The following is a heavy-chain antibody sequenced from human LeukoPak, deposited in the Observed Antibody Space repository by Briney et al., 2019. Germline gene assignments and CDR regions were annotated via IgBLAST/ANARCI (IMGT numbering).Heavy chain of an antibody. CDR3: ARDFTAVAGTVDY. D-gene: IGHD6-19*01. CDR2: IKQDGSEK. J-gene: IGHJ4*02. CDR1: GFTFSSYW. Sequence: GGSLRLSCAASGFTFSSYWMSWVRQALGKGLEWVANIKQDGSEKYYVDSVKGRFTISRDNAKNSLYLQMNSLRAEDTAVYYCARDFTAVAGTVDYWGQGTLVTVSS. V-gene: IGHV3-7*01.